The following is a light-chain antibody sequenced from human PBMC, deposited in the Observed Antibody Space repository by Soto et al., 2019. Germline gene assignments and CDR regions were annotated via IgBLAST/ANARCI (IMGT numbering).Light chain of an antibody. V-gene: IGLV2-14*01. CDR3: SSYSSTSTLL. Sequence: SVLTQPASVSGSPGQSITISCTGTSSDVGGHKYVSWYQQHPGKAPKLIIYDVSYRFSGVSNRFSGSKSGNTASLTISGLQAEDDADYHCSSYSSTSTLLFGTGTKVTVL. CDR1: SSDVGGHKY. J-gene: IGLJ1*01. CDR2: DVS.